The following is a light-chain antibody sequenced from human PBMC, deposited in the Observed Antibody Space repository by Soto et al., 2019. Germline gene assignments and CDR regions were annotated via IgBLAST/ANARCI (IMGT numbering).Light chain of an antibody. CDR1: SSDIGGYNY. J-gene: IGLJ2*01. Sequence: QSALTQPASVSGSPGQSITISCTGTSSDIGGYNYVSWYQQYPGKAPKLMIFGVSDRPSGVSNRFSGSKSGTPASLTISGLQAEDEADYYCSSYKTSSTVVVFGGGTKLTVL. CDR2: GVS. V-gene: IGLV2-14*01. CDR3: SSYKTSSTVVV.